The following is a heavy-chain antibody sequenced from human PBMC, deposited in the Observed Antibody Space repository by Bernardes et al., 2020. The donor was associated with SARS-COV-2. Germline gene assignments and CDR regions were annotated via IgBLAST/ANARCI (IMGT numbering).Heavy chain of an antibody. Sequence: SETLSLTCTVSGGSISSGGYYWSWIRQHPGKGLEWIGYIYYSGSTYYNPSLKSRVTISVDTSKNQFSLKLSSVTAADTAVYYCARGIPQSITIFGVVMPGNWFDPWGQGTLVTVSS. D-gene: IGHD3-3*01. V-gene: IGHV4-31*03. J-gene: IGHJ5*02. CDR1: GGSISSGGYY. CDR3: ARGIPQSITIFGVVMPGNWFDP. CDR2: IYYSGST.